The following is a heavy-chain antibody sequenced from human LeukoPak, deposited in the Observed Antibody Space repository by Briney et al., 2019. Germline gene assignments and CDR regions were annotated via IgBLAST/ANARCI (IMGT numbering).Heavy chain of an antibody. CDR1: GFTFGDYA. CDR3: TRGGWTVDY. CDR2: IRSKAYGGTT. J-gene: IGHJ4*02. D-gene: IGHD3/OR15-3a*01. V-gene: IGHV3-49*04. Sequence: GGSLRLSCTTSGFTFGDYALTWVRQAPGKGLECVGFIRSKAYGGTTECAASVKGRFTISRDDSKNIAYLQMNSLKTEDTAVYYCTRGGWTVDYWGQGALVTVSS.